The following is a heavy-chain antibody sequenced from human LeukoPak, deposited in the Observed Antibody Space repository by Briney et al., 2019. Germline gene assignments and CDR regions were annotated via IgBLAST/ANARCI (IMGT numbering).Heavy chain of an antibody. CDR2: MTPNSEKR. V-gene: IGHV1-8*01. D-gene: IGHD6-19*01. CDR1: GYPFTSFD. CDR3: ARGRGWGILDS. Sequence: SVTVSCKTSGYPFTSFDIHWVRQAAGHGLEWMSWMTPNSEKRGYAQKFQGRVTMTADTSIDTAYMELSSLTFDDTAIYYCARGRGWGILDSWGQGNLVTVSS. J-gene: IGHJ4*02.